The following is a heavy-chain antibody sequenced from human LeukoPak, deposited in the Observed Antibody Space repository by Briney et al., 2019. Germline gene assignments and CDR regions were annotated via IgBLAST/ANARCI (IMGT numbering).Heavy chain of an antibody. Sequence: PSETLSLTCTVSGGSIISYYWSWIRQPPGKGLEWIGYIYYSGSPNYNPSLKSRVTISVDTSKNQFSLKLSSATAADTAVYYCARVETGYYDAFDIWGQGTMVTVSS. D-gene: IGHD3-9*01. CDR3: ARVETGYYDAFDI. CDR2: IYYSGSP. V-gene: IGHV4-59*01. J-gene: IGHJ3*02. CDR1: GGSIISYY.